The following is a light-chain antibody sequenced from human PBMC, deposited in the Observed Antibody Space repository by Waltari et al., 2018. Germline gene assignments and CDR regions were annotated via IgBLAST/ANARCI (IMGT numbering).Light chain of an antibody. Sequence: DIQMTQSPSSLSASVGDRVTITCLASQSISSYLNWYKHKPGKGPKLRIYAASSLQSGVPSRFSGSGYEKDFNHTISSLQTEDFATYYCQQSYSTPWKFGQGTKVEIK. CDR3: QQSYSTPWK. V-gene: IGKV1-39*01. CDR1: QSISSY. J-gene: IGKJ1*01. CDR2: AAS.